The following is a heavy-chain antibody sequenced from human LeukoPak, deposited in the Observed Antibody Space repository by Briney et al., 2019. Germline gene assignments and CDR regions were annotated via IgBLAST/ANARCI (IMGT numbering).Heavy chain of an antibody. CDR2: ISGSGGST. D-gene: IGHD3-22*01. V-gene: IGHV3-23*01. Sequence: PGGSLRLSCAASGFTVSTNYMSWVRQAPGKGLEWVSAISGSGGSTYYADSVKGRFTISRDNSKNTLYLQMNSLRAEDTAVYYCAKDLYSSGSLYYYYYYMDVWGKGTTVTVSS. CDR3: AKDLYSSGSLYYYYYYMDV. CDR1: GFTVSTNY. J-gene: IGHJ6*03.